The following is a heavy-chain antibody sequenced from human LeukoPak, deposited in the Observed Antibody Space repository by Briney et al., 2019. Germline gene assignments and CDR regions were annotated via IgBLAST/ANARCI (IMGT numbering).Heavy chain of an antibody. CDR3: AKDRIAAAGGPYYYYYGMAV. Sequence: PVGSLRLSCAASGFTFSSYGMHWGRHAPGQGLGWGAVISYYGSNKYYADSVKGRFTISRDNSKNTLYLQMNSLRAEDTAVYYCAKDRIAAAGGPYYYYYGMAVWGQGTTVTVSS. CDR2: ISYYGSNK. V-gene: IGHV3-30*18. J-gene: IGHJ6*02. D-gene: IGHD6-13*01. CDR1: GFTFSSYG.